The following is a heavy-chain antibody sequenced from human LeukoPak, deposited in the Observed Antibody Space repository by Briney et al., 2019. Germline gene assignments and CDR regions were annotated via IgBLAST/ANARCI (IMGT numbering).Heavy chain of an antibody. J-gene: IGHJ4*02. CDR2: INTCNGST. V-gene: IGHV1-3*04. CDR1: GYTFTSYA. Sequence: EAAVKVSRKSSGYTFTSYAIHWVRQAPGQRLEWMGLINTCNGSTKYSQKFQGRVTTTRDTSARTGYMELSSLRSEDTAVYYCARFSIRGGGTSLDYWGEGTLVTVP. D-gene: IGHD1-1*01. CDR3: ARFSIRGGGTSLDY.